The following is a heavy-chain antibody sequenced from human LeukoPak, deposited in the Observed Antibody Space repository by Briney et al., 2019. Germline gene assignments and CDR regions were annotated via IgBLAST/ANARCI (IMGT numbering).Heavy chain of an antibody. CDR1: GGTFSSYA. CDR2: IIPIFGTA. V-gene: IGHV1-69*13. Sequence: SVKVSCKASGGTFSSYAISWVRQAPGQGLEWMGGIIPIFGTANYAQKFQGRVTITADESTSTAYMELSSLRSEDTAVYYCARDRTGTINWFDPWGQGTLVTVSS. D-gene: IGHD1-7*01. CDR3: ARDRTGTINWFDP. J-gene: IGHJ5*02.